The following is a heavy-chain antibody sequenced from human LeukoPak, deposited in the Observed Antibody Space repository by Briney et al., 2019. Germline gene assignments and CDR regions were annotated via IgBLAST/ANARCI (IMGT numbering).Heavy chain of an antibody. J-gene: IGHJ4*02. Sequence: GGSLRLSCAASGFTVSSNYMSWVRQAPGRGLEWVSVIYSGGSTYYADSVKGRFTISRDNSKNTLYLQMNSLRAEDTAVYYCARARRYGSGSAGNDYWGQGTLVTVSS. CDR2: IYSGGST. CDR3: ARARRYGSGSAGNDY. CDR1: GFTVSSNY. V-gene: IGHV3-53*01. D-gene: IGHD3-10*01.